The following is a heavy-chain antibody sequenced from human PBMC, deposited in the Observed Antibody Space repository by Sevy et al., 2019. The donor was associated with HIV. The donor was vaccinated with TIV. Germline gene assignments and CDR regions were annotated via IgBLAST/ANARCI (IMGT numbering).Heavy chain of an antibody. CDR1: GFNLGDYA. CDR2: MRSKAFAGTT. CDR3: ARDHTYYDSGTILGWFAP. Sequence: GGSLRLSCSTSGFNLGDYAMSWVRQSPGKGLEWVGFMRSKAFAGTTEYAASVKGRFTISTDDSKASAHLQMNSLRAEDTAVYYCARDHTYYDSGTILGWFAPWGQGTLVTVSS. V-gene: IGHV3-49*04. J-gene: IGHJ5*02. D-gene: IGHD3-10*01.